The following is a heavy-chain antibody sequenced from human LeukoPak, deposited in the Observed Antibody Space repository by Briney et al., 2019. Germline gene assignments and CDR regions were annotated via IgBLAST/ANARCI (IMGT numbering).Heavy chain of an antibody. J-gene: IGHJ6*02. V-gene: IGHV4-30-4*01. CDR3: ARDLYYYGSGSHSEAHGMDV. CDR2: IYYSGST. D-gene: IGHD3-10*01. CDR1: GGSFSGYY. Sequence: SETLSLTCAVYGGSFSGYYWSWVRQPPGKGLEWIGYIYYSGSTYYNPSLKSRVTISVDTSKNQFSLKLSSVTAADTAVYYCARDLYYYGSGSHSEAHGMDVWGQGTTVTVSS.